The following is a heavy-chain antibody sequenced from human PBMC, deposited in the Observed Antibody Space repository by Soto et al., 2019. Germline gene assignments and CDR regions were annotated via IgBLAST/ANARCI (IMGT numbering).Heavy chain of an antibody. CDR2: IYWDDDK. J-gene: IGHJ4*02. Sequence: QITLKESGPTLVKPTQTLTLTCTFSGFSLSTSGVGVGWIRQPPGKALEWLALIYWDDDKRYSPSLKSRLTITKDTSKNHVVLTMTNMDPVDTATYYCAHSKLWFGELLPSYFDYWGQGTLVTVSS. D-gene: IGHD3-10*01. CDR3: AHSKLWFGELLPSYFDY. CDR1: GFSLSTSGVG. V-gene: IGHV2-5*02.